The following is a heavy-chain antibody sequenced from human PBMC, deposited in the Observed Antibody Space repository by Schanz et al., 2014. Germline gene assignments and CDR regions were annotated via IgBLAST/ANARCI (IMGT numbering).Heavy chain of an antibody. Sequence: EVQLLESGGGLVQPGGSLRLSCAASGFTFSSYAMTWVRQAPGKGLEWVSGMSWNAGSLGYGDSVKGRFTISRDNSNNTLYLQIKSLRAEDTAVYYCAKYGGGYSYGFVEYWGQGTLVTVSS. CDR1: GFTFSSYA. CDR3: AKYGGGYSYGFVEY. J-gene: IGHJ4*02. V-gene: IGHV3-23*01. CDR2: MSWNAGSL. D-gene: IGHD5-18*01.